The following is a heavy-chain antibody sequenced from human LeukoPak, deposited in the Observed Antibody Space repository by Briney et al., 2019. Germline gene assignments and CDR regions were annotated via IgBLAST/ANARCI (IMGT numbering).Heavy chain of an antibody. V-gene: IGHV3-30*02. J-gene: IGHJ4*02. CDR1: GFTFSTSA. Sequence: GGSLRLSCAASGFTFSTSAMHWVRQAPGKGLEWVAFIQFDGANKYYADSVRGRFTVSRGNSKNTLYLQMNSLTVEETAVYYCSKGTGTTGWFIDYWGQGTLVTVSS. CDR2: IQFDGANK. D-gene: IGHD6-19*01. CDR3: SKGTGTTGWFIDY.